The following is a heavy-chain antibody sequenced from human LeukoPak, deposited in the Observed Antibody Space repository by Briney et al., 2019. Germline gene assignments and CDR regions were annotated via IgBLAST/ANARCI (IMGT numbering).Heavy chain of an antibody. D-gene: IGHD4-23*01. V-gene: IGHV3-23*01. CDR2: ISGSAGST. CDR3: AKRYGGNYYFDY. Sequence: ETLSLTCAVYGGSFSGYYWSWVRQAPGKGLEWVSAISGSAGSTYYADSVKGRFTISRDNSKNTLYLQMNSLRAEDTAVYYCAKRYGGNYYFDYWGQGTLVTVSS. J-gene: IGHJ4*02. CDR1: GGSFSGYY.